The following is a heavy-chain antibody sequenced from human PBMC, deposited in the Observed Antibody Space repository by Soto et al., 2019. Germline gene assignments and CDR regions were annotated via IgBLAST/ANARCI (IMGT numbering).Heavy chain of an antibody. V-gene: IGHV4-59*08. D-gene: IGHD1-1*01. CDR1: VGSISPYY. CDR3: ARRATSLGTTGSQDNWLDP. CDR2: IYYTGST. J-gene: IGHJ5*02. Sequence: PSETLSLTCTVSVGSISPYYWNWIRQPPGKGLEWIGYIYYTGSTNYNPSLRSRVTISLDTSKSQFSLKLSSVTAADTAVYYCARRATSLGTTGSQDNWLDPWGQGTLVTVSS.